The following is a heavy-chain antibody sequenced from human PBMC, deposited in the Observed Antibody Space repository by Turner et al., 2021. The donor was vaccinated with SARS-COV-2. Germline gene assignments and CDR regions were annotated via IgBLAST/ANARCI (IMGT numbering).Heavy chain of an antibody. CDR1: GGSFRGYF. V-gene: IGHV4-34*01. CDR3: ARGQGWLQPPFGY. D-gene: IGHD3-3*01. Sequence: QVQLQQWGAGLLKPSETLSLTCAVYGGSFRGYFWTWIRKPPGKGLEWIGEINHSGSTNYNPSLKSRVTISVDTSKNQFSLKLSSVTAADTAVYYCARGQGWLQPPFGYWGQGTLVTVSS. J-gene: IGHJ4*02. CDR2: INHSGST.